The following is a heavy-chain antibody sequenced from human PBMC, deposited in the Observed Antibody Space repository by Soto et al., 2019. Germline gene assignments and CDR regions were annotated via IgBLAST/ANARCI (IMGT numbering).Heavy chain of an antibody. J-gene: IGHJ6*02. Sequence: ETLSLTCAVSGGSFSGFYWTWIRQPPGEGLEWIGEINHRGTINFNPSLRSRLTISLDSSKKHFSLKLTSLTAADAAVYYCARADRTLVTSYGLDVWGQGTTVTVS. CDR1: GGSFSGFY. V-gene: IGHV4-34*01. CDR3: ARADRTLVTSYGLDV. D-gene: IGHD2-21*02. CDR2: INHRGTI.